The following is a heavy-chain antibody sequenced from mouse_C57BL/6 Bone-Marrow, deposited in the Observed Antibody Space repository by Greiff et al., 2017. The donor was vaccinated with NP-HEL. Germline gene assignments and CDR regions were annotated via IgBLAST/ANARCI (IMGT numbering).Heavy chain of an antibody. D-gene: IGHD1-1*01. CDR2: INPNNGGT. V-gene: IGHV1-26*01. CDR3: AGTTVVG. J-gene: IGHJ2*01. CDR1: GYTFTDYY. Sequence: VQLQQSGPELVKPGASVKISCKASGYTFTDYYMNWVKQSHGKSLEWIGDINPNNGGTSYNQKFKGKATLTVDKSSSTAYMELRSLTSEDSAVYYCAGTTVVGWGQGTTLTVSS.